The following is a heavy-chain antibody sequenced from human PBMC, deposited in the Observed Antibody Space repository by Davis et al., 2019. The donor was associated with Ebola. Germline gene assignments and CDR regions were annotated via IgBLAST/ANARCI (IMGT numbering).Heavy chain of an antibody. CDR2: IVGGGGST. J-gene: IGHJ6*02. CDR3: AKDWRGYSYGAPSSMDV. Sequence: PEGSLRLSCAASGFSYSSYAMSWVRQAPGKGLEWVSGIVGGGGSTYYADSVKGRFTISRDNSKNTLYLQMNSLRAEDTALYYCAKDWRGYSYGAPSSMDVWGQGTTVTVSS. D-gene: IGHD5-18*01. V-gene: IGHV3-23*01. CDR1: GFSYSSYA.